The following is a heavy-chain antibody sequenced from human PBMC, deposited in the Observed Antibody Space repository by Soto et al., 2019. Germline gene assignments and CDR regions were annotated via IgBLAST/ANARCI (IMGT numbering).Heavy chain of an antibody. J-gene: IGHJ3*02. Sequence: ASVKVSCKASGYTFTSYAMHWVRQAPGQRLEWMGWINAGNGNTKYSQKFQGRVTITRDTSASTAYMELSSLRPEDTAVYYCARATWIRDAFEIWGQGTMVTVSS. CDR2: INAGNGNT. D-gene: IGHD5-18*01. CDR3: ARATWIRDAFEI. CDR1: GYTFTSYA. V-gene: IGHV1-3*01.